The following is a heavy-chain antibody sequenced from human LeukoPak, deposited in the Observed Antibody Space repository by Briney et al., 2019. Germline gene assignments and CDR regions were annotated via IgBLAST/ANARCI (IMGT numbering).Heavy chain of an antibody. Sequence: SETLSLTCTVSGGSISSGDYYWSWIRQPPGKGLEWIGYIYYSGSTYYNPSLKSRVTISVDTSKNQFSLKLSSVTAADTAVYYCARMVYSSSLIDYWGQETLVTVSS. CDR1: GGSISSGDYY. V-gene: IGHV4-30-4*01. CDR2: IYYSGST. J-gene: IGHJ4*02. D-gene: IGHD6-13*01. CDR3: ARMVYSSSLIDY.